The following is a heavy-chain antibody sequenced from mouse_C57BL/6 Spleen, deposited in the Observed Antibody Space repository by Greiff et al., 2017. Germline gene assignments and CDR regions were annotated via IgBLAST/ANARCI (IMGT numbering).Heavy chain of an antibody. CDR1: GYTFTSYW. V-gene: IGHV1-55*01. CDR2: IYPGSGST. J-gene: IGHJ3*01. D-gene: IGHD1-1*01. CDR3: AREALYYGSSRGFAY. Sequence: QVQLQQPGAELVKPGASVKMSCKASGYTFTSYWITWVKQRPGQGLEWIGDIYPGSGSTNYNEKFKSKATLTVDTSSSTAYMQLSSLTSEDSAVXYCAREALYYGSSRGFAYWGQGTLVTVSA.